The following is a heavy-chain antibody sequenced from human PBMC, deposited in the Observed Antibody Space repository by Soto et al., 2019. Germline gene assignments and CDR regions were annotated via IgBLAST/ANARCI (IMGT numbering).Heavy chain of an antibody. D-gene: IGHD3-3*01. V-gene: IGHV2-5*02. CDR3: AHRLGKYGFWNGGYFDH. CDR1: GFSLTTGGVG. CDR2: IYWDNYK. J-gene: IGHJ4*02. Sequence: QITLEESGPTLLKPTQTLTLTCTFSGFSLTTGGVGVGWVRQPPGKALEWLAVIYWDNYKRYSPSLRSRLAITKDTSRDQVVLTMTDMDPVDTATYYCAHRLGKYGFWNGGYFDHWGQGTLVTVSS.